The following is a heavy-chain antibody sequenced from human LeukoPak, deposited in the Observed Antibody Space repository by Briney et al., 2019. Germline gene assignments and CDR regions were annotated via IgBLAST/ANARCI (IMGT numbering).Heavy chain of an antibody. V-gene: IGHV3-23*01. D-gene: IGHD4/OR15-4a*01. CDR1: GFPLSRSA. CDR2: ISGSGSGGST. J-gene: IGHJ4*02. CDR3: ARDTLGEGEDANYAVYYFDY. Sequence: GGSLRLSCAASGFPLSRSAMSWVRQAPGKGLEWVSNISGSGSGGSTYYADSVKGRFTISRDNGKNSLDLQMNSLRADDTAVYYCARDTLGEGEDANYAVYYFDYWGQGTVVTVSS.